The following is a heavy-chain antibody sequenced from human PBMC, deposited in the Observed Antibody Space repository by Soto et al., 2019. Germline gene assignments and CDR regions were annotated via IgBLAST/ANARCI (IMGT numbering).Heavy chain of an antibody. Sequence: ASVKVSCKASGYTFTSYYMHWVRQAPGQGLEWMGIINPSGGSTSYAQKFQGRVTMTRDTSTSTVYMELSSLRSEDTAVYYCARGGAHDFWSGYYMYYYYGMDVWGQGTMVTVSS. V-gene: IGHV1-46*01. D-gene: IGHD3-3*01. CDR3: ARGGAHDFWSGYYMYYYYGMDV. J-gene: IGHJ6*02. CDR1: GYTFTSYY. CDR2: INPSGGST.